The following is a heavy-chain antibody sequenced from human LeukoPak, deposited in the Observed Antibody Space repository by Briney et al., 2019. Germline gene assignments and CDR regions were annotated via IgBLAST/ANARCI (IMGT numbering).Heavy chain of an antibody. CDR3: ARMRDDYGLN. CDR2: IIPIFGTA. CDR1: GGTFSSYA. J-gene: IGHJ4*02. Sequence: SVKVSCKASGGTFSSYAISWVRQAPGQGLEWMGRIIPIFGTANYAQKFQGRVSITTDESTSTAYMGLSSLRSEDTAVYYCARMRDDYGLNWGQGTLVTVSS. D-gene: IGHD4-17*01. V-gene: IGHV1-69*05.